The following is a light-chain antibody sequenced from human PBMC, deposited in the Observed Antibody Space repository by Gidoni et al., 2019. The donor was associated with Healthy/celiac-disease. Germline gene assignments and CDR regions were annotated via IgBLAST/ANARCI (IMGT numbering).Light chain of an antibody. Sequence: TQPRSLSGSPGQYVTISCTGTSSDVGGYNYVSWYQQHPGKAPKLMIYDVSKRPAGVPDRFSGSKSGNTASLTISGLQAEDEADYYCCSYAGSYTRVFGGGTKLTV. V-gene: IGLV2-11*01. J-gene: IGLJ3*02. CDR3: CSYAGSYTRV. CDR1: SSDVGGYNY. CDR2: DVS.